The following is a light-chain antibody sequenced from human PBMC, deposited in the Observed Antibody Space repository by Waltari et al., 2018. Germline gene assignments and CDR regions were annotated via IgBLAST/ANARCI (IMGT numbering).Light chain of an antibody. Sequence: DIQMTQSPSTLSASVGDRVTIPCRASQSISSRLACYQQKPGKAPKLLIYKASSLESGVPSRFSGSGSGTEFTLTISSLQPDDFATYYCQQYNSYPWTFGQGTKVEIK. CDR3: QQYNSYPWT. CDR2: KAS. V-gene: IGKV1-5*03. CDR1: QSISSR. J-gene: IGKJ1*01.